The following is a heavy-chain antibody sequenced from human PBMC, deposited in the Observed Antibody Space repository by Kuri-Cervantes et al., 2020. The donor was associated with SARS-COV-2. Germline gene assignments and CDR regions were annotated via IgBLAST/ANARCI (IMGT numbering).Heavy chain of an antibody. D-gene: IGHD2-8*01. CDR3: TTEYYRDIVLMVYATSDY. Sequence: GGSLRLSCAVSGFTFSSYSMNWVRQAPGKGLEWVSYISSSSSTIYYAAPVKGRFTISRDDSKNTLYLQMNSLKTEDTAVYYCTTEYYRDIVLMVYATSDYWGQGTLVTVSS. CDR1: GFTFSSYS. J-gene: IGHJ4*02. V-gene: IGHV3-48*01. CDR2: ISSSSSTI.